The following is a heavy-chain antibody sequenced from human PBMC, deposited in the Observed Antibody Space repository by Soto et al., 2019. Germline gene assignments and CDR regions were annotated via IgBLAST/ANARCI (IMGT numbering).Heavy chain of an antibody. Sequence: QPGGSLRLSCAASGFTFSSYSMNWVRQAPGKGLEWVSYISSSSSTIYYADSVKGRFTISRDNAKNSLYLQMNSLRAEDTAVYYCAKVAVATIYYFDYWGQGTLVTVSS. D-gene: IGHD5-12*01. J-gene: IGHJ4*02. CDR2: ISSSSSTI. CDR3: AKVAVATIYYFDY. V-gene: IGHV3-48*01. CDR1: GFTFSSYS.